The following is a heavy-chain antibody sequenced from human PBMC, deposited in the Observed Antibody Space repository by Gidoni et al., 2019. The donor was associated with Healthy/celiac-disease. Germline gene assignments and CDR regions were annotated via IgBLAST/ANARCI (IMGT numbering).Heavy chain of an antibody. V-gene: IGHV3-21*01. CDR1: GFTFSVYS. Sequence: EVQLLESGGGLVKPGGSLRLSCAASGFTFSVYSMNWVRQAPGKGLEWVSSISSSSSYIYYADSVKGRFTISRDNAKNSLYLQMNSLRAEDTAVYYCARDPRTTVTTPYFDYWGQGTLVTVSS. J-gene: IGHJ4*02. CDR2: ISSSSSYI. D-gene: IGHD4-17*01. CDR3: ARDPRTTVTTPYFDY.